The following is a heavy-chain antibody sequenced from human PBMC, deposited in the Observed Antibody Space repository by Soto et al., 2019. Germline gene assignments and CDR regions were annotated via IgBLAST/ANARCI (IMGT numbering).Heavy chain of an antibody. CDR2: IIPIFGTA. J-gene: IGHJ6*02. V-gene: IGHV1-69*01. Sequence: QVQLVQSGAEVKNPGSSVKVSCKASGGTFSSYAISWVRQAPGQGLEWMGGIIPIFGTANYAQKFQGRVTITADESTSTAYMELSSLRSEDTAVYYCARVGYCSSTSCYYYYYYGMDVWGQGTTVTVSS. CDR1: GGTFSSYA. CDR3: ARVGYCSSTSCYYYYYYGMDV. D-gene: IGHD2-2*01.